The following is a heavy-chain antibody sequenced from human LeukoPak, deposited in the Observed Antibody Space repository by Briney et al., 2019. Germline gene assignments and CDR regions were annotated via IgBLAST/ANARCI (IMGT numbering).Heavy chain of an antibody. CDR2: IYSGGSS. V-gene: IGHV3-66*01. CDR1: GFILISNY. D-gene: IGHD1-26*01. CDR3: VRVRGAKDY. Sequence: GGSLRVSCAASGFILISNYMSGVRQAPCRGLEGVSVIYSGGSSYYADCVNGRFTISNDRCKNTLYLQMNSLRAEDRGVYCCVRVRGAKDYSGQGTLVTASS. J-gene: IGHJ4*02.